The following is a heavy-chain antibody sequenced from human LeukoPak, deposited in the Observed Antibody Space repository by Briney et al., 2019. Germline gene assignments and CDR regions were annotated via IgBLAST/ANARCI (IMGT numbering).Heavy chain of an antibody. D-gene: IGHD6-13*01. CDR3: AKNREQPIYFDY. Sequence: GGSLRLSCAASGFTFDDYAMHWVRQAPGKGLEWVSGISWNSGSIGYADSVKGRFTISRDNSKNTLYLQMNSLRAEDTAVYYCAKNREQPIYFDYWGQGTLVTVSS. CDR2: ISWNSGSI. V-gene: IGHV3-9*01. CDR1: GFTFDDYA. J-gene: IGHJ4*02.